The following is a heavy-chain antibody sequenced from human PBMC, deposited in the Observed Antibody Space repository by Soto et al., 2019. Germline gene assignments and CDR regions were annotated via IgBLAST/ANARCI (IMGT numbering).Heavy chain of an antibody. CDR3: ARPTGGARVPFYYGMDV. CDR1: GGTFSSYA. D-gene: IGHD7-27*01. V-gene: IGHV1-69*13. Sequence: GASVKVSCKASGGTFSSYAISWVRQAPGQGLEWMGGIIPIFGTANYAQKFQGRVTITADESTSTAYMELSSLRSEDTAVYYCARPTGGARVPFYYGMDVWGQGTTVTVSS. CDR2: IIPIFGTA. J-gene: IGHJ6*02.